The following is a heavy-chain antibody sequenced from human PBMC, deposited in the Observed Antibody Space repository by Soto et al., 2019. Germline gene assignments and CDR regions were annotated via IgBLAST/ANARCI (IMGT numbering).Heavy chain of an antibody. Sequence: GGSLRLSCTGSGFSFSSFAMSWVRQAPEKGLEWVSALRDNGVSPYYADSVKGRFTISRDNSKNTLYLQMDSLRVEDTALYYCAKMTSDSYGRNYGMDVWDQGTAVTVSS. CDR2: LRDNGVSP. CDR1: GFSFSSFA. D-gene: IGHD5-18*01. V-gene: IGHV3-23*01. J-gene: IGHJ6*02. CDR3: AKMTSDSYGRNYGMDV.